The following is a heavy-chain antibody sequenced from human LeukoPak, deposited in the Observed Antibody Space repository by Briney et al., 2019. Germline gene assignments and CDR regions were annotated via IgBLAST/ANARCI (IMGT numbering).Heavy chain of an antibody. Sequence: PSETLSLTCTVSGGSISSSSYYWGWIRQPPGKGLEWIGEINHSGSTNYNPSLKSRVTISVDTSKNQFSLKLSSVTAADTAVYYCARLGCSSTSCYAGDYYYGMDVWGQGTTVTVSS. D-gene: IGHD2-2*01. CDR1: GGSISSSSYY. CDR3: ARLGCSSTSCYAGDYYYGMDV. CDR2: INHSGST. J-gene: IGHJ6*02. V-gene: IGHV4-39*07.